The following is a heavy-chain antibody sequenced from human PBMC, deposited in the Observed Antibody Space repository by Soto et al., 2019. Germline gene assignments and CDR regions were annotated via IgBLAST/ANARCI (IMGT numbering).Heavy chain of an antibody. CDR2: IKQDGSEK. CDR3: AKFGDYGSSTSCPDWYFAY. V-gene: IGHV3-7*03. Sequence: GGSLRLSCAASGFTFSSYWMSWVRQAPGKGLEWVANIKQDGSEKYYVDSVKGRFTISRDNAKNTLYLQMNSLRAEDTAVYYYAKFGDYGSSTSCPDWYFAYWGQGTLVTVSS. J-gene: IGHJ4*02. D-gene: IGHD2-2*01. CDR1: GFTFSSYW.